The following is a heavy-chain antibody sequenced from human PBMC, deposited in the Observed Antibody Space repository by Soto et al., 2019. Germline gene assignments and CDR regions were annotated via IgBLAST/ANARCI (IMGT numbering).Heavy chain of an antibody. V-gene: IGHV4-39*01. Sequence: PSETLSLTCTVSGGSISSSSYYWGWIRQPPGKGLEWIGSIYYSGSTYYNPSLKSRVTISVDTSKNQFSLKLSSVTAADTAVYYCAREDSGGLLGAPYYYYYMDVSGKGTTVTVSS. CDR3: AREDSGGLLGAPYYYYYMDV. CDR2: IYYSGST. CDR1: GGSISSSSYY. J-gene: IGHJ6*03. D-gene: IGHD3-16*01.